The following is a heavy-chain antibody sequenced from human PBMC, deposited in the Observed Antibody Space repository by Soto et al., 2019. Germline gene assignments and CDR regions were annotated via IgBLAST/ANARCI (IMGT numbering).Heavy chain of an antibody. J-gene: IGHJ4*02. Sequence: SETLSLTCAVYGGSFSGYYWSWIRQPPGKGLEWIGEINHSGSTNYNPSLKSRVTISVDTSKNQFSLKLSSVTAADTAVYYCARRRRGYGDYVWGSYYFDYWGQGTLVTVSS. CDR3: ARRRRGYGDYVWGSYYFDY. D-gene: IGHD4-17*01. CDR2: INHSGST. V-gene: IGHV4-34*01. CDR1: GGSFSGYY.